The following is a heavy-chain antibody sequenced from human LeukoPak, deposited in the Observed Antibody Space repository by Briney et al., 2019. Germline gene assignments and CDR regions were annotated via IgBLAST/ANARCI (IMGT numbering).Heavy chain of an antibody. J-gene: IGHJ4*02. CDR3: ARFEEGTDWYFDY. CDR2: IYYSVST. V-gene: IGHV4-59*01. Sequence: PSETLSLTCTFSGGSISRYYWSWLGPPPGKGLDWIGYIYYSVSTNYNPSLNSRVPISVDTSKNKFSLKLRSVTAEETAVYYCARFEEGTDWYFDYWGQGTLVTVSS. CDR1: GGSISRYY. D-gene: IGHD1-1*01.